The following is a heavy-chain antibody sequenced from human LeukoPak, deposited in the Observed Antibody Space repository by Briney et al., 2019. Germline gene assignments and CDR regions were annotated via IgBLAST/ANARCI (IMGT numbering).Heavy chain of an antibody. D-gene: IGHD3-10*01. CDR1: GFTFSSYA. Sequence: GGSLRLSCAASGFTFSSYAMHRVRQAPGKGLEWVAVISYDGSNKYYADSVKGRFTISRDNSKNTLYLQMNSLRAEDTAVYYCATPYYYGSGSYWPFDYWGQGTLVTVSS. V-gene: IGHV3-30*04. CDR2: ISYDGSNK. CDR3: ATPYYYGSGSYWPFDY. J-gene: IGHJ4*02.